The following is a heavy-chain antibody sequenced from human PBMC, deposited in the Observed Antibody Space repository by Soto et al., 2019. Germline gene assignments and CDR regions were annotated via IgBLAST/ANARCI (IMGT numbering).Heavy chain of an antibody. V-gene: IGHV1-18*04. CDR3: ARASGSSYWFDP. CDR1: GYTFTGYY. J-gene: IGHJ5*02. D-gene: IGHD1-26*01. Sequence: ASVKVSCKASGYTFTGYYMHWVRQAPGQGLEWMGWISAYNGNTNYARKLQGRVTMTTDTSTSTAYMELRSLRSDDTAVYYCARASGSSYWFDPWGQGTLVTVSS. CDR2: ISAYNGNT.